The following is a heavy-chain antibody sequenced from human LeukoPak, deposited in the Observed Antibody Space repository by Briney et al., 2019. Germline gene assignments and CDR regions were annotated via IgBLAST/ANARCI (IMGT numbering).Heavy chain of an antibody. D-gene: IGHD1-7*01. J-gene: IGHJ4*02. V-gene: IGHV3-21*01. CDR3: ARDIDITGTTWFDY. CDR1: GFTFSSYS. Sequence: GGSLRLSCAASGFTFSSYSMNWVRQAPGKGLEWVSSISSSSSYIYYADSVKGRFTISRGNAKNSLYLQMNSLRAEDTAVYYCARDIDITGTTWFDYWGQGTLVTVSS. CDR2: ISSSSSYI.